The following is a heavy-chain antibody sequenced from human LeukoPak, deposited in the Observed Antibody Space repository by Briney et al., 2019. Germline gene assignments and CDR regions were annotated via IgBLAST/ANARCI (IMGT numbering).Heavy chain of an antibody. CDR2: ISDSGGRT. D-gene: IGHD3-10*01. CDR3: AKTTVRGVRTPVSGMDV. J-gene: IGHJ6*04. Sequence: GGSLRLSCAASGFTFSSYGMSWVRQAPGKGLEWVSTISDSGGRTYYADSVKGRFNISRDDSKNTLYLQMNSLRAEDTAVYYCAKTTVRGVRTPVSGMDVWGKGTTVTISS. V-gene: IGHV3-23*01. CDR1: GFTFSSYG.